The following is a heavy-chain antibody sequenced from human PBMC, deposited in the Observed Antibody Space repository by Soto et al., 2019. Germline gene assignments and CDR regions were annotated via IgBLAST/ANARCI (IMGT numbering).Heavy chain of an antibody. CDR3: ARVNVEMATIGSGRYYYYGMDV. CDR2: INPNSGGT. V-gene: IGHV1-2*02. J-gene: IGHJ6*02. D-gene: IGHD5-12*01. CDR1: GYTFTGYY. Sequence: ASVKVSCKASGYTFTGYYMHWVRQAPGQGLEWMGWINPNSGGTNYAQKFQGRVTMTRDTSISTAYMELSRLRSDDTAVYYCARVNVEMATIGSGRYYYYGMDVWGQGTTVTVSS.